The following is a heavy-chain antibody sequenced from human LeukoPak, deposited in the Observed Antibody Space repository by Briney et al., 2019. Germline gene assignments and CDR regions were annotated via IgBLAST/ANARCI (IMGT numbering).Heavy chain of an antibody. D-gene: IGHD3-22*01. CDR1: GFTFSSYA. J-gene: IGHJ3*02. CDR2: ISGGGSGT. Sequence: SGGSLRLSYAPSGFTFSSYAMSWVRQAPGKGLEWVAVISGGGSGTYYADSVRGRFTISRDNSKNTVYLQMNSLRAEDTAIYYCAKAAGRSSYFSRDAFDIWGQGTMVTVSS. V-gene: IGHV3-23*01. CDR3: AKAAGRSSYFSRDAFDI.